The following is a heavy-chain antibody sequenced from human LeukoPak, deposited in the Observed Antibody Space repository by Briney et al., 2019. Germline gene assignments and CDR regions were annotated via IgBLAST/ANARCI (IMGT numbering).Heavy chain of an antibody. J-gene: IGHJ4*02. CDR2: IYSGGST. CDR3: ARYGSGYDLIDY. D-gene: IGHD5-12*01. Sequence: AGGSLRLSCAASGXTVSSNYMSWVRQAPGKGLEWVSVIYSGGSTYYADSVKGRFTIFRDNAKNTLNLQMNSLRAEDTAVYYCARYGSGYDLIDYWGQGTLVTVSS. V-gene: IGHV3-53*01. CDR1: GXTVSSNY.